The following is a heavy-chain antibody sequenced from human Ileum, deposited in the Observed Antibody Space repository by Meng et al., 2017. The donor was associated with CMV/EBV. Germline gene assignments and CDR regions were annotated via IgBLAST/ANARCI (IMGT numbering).Heavy chain of an antibody. V-gene: IGHV3-30*02. J-gene: IGHJ4*02. D-gene: IGHD6-13*01. Sequence: GGSLRLSCTASGFTFGDYAMSWVRQAPGKGLEWVAFTRIGEGERYNQDSVKGRFTISRDNSKNTLYLQMNSLRPEDTALYYCAKGRSDSWSWHQLDHWGQGTLVTVSS. CDR2: TRIGEGER. CDR1: GFTFGDYA. CDR3: AKGRSDSWSWHQLDH.